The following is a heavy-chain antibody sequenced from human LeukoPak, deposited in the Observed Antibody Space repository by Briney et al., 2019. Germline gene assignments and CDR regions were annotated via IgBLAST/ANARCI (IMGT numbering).Heavy chain of an antibody. CDR1: GYTFTGYY. Sequence: ASVKVSCKASGYTFTGYYMHWVRQAPGQGLEWMGWINPNSGGTNYAQKFQGRVTTTRDTSISTAYMELSRLRSDDTAVYYCASSTYYYDIDYFDYWGQGTLVTVSS. CDR3: ASSTYYYDIDYFDY. J-gene: IGHJ4*02. CDR2: INPNSGGT. D-gene: IGHD3-22*01. V-gene: IGHV1-2*02.